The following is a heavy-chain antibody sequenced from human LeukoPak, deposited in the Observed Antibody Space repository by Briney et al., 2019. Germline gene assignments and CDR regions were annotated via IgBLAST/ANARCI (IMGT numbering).Heavy chain of an antibody. Sequence: SETLSLTCTVSGYSISSGYYWGWIRQPPGKGLEWIGEVYDNGSTNYNPSLKSRVTISVDKSKNQFSLKLTSVTAADTAVYYCASPRADRSTWYAVDYWGQGTLVTVSS. CDR3: ASPRADRSTWYAVDY. CDR1: GYSISSGYY. J-gene: IGHJ4*02. D-gene: IGHD2/OR15-2a*01. V-gene: IGHV4-38-2*02. CDR2: VYDNGST.